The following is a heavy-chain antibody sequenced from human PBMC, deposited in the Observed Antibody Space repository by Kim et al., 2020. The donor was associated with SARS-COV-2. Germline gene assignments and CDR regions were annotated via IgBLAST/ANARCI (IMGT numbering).Heavy chain of an antibody. V-gene: IGHV3-30-3*01. Sequence: GGSLRLSCTASGFTFSSYAMHWVRQAPGKGLEWVAVISYDGSNKYYADSVKGRFTISRDNSKNTLYLQMNSLRAEDTAVYYCARDLEEQWLALSDAFDIWGQGTMVTVSS. D-gene: IGHD6-19*01. CDR2: ISYDGSNK. CDR3: ARDLEEQWLALSDAFDI. J-gene: IGHJ3*02. CDR1: GFTFSSYA.